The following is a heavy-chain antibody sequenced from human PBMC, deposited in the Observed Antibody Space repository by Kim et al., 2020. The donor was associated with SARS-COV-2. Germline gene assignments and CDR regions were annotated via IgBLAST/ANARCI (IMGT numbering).Heavy chain of an antibody. D-gene: IGHD3-3*01. CDR2: IRNKAYGGTT. V-gene: IGHV3-49*04. J-gene: IGHJ6*03. CDR1: GFTFGDFA. CDR3: TRGGRYLEWLSDV. Sequence: GGSLRLPCTTSGFTFGDFAMTWVRQVPGKGLEWIGVIRNKAYGGTTEYAASVKGRFTISRDDSRSSSYLQMNSLKTEDTAVYYCTRGGRYLEWLSDVWG.